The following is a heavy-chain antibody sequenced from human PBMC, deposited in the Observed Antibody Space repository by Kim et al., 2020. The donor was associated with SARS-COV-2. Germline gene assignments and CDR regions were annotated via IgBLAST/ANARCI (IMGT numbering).Heavy chain of an antibody. CDR1: GGSFSGYY. CDR2: INHSGST. V-gene: IGHV4-34*01. D-gene: IGHD3-10*01. CDR3: ARRVREDYGSGSYNY. Sequence: SETLSLTCAVYGGSFSGYYWSWIRQPPGKGLEWIGEINHSGSTNYNPSLKSRVTISVDTSKNQFSLKLSSVTAADTAVYYCARRVREDYGSGSYNYWGQGTLVTVSS. J-gene: IGHJ4*02.